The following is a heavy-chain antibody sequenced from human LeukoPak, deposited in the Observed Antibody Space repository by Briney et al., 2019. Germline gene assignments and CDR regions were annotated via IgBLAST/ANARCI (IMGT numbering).Heavy chain of an antibody. Sequence: GGSLRLSCAASGFSFNNYAMTWVRQAPGKGLEWVSSISESGSTTYYADSVKGRFTISRDNSRNTLYLQMNSLRADDTAVYYCAKEAYGSGGYYLRHFDFWGQGTLVTVSS. D-gene: IGHD3-10*01. J-gene: IGHJ4*02. CDR2: ISESGSTT. V-gene: IGHV3-23*01. CDR1: GFSFNNYA. CDR3: AKEAYGSGGYYLRHFDF.